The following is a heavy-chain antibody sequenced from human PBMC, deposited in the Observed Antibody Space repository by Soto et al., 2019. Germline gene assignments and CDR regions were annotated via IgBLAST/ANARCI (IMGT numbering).Heavy chain of an antibody. V-gene: IGHV1-46*01. Sequence: GASVKVSCKASGHTFSSYYMHWVRQAPGQGLEWIGIINLSSGSTNYAQKFQGRVTITRDTSTSTVYMDMSSLRSEDTAVYYCASCDPDILPTYRYSMDVWGQGTTVTVSS. CDR3: ASCDPDILPTYRYSMDV. CDR2: INLSSGST. D-gene: IGHD3-9*01. CDR1: GHTFSSYY. J-gene: IGHJ6*02.